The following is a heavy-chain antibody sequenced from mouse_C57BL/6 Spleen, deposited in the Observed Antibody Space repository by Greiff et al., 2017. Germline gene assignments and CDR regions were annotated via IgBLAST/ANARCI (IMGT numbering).Heavy chain of an antibody. Sequence: QVTLKESGPGILQPSQTLSLTCSSSGFSLSTSGMGVSGIRQPPGKGLEWLVHIYWDDDKRYNPSLKSRLTISNDTSRNQVFLKITSVDTADTATYDCALRGRLRDFDYWGQGTTLTVSS. CDR3: ALRGRLRDFDY. CDR2: IYWDDDK. D-gene: IGHD1-2*01. CDR1: GFSLSTSGMG. V-gene: IGHV8-12*01. J-gene: IGHJ2*01.